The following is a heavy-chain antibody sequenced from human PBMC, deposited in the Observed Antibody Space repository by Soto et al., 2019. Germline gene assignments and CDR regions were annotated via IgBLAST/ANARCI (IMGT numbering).Heavy chain of an antibody. J-gene: IGHJ4*02. CDR1: GFTFSNYA. Sequence: GGSLRLSCAASGFTFSNYAMSWVRQAPGKGLEWVSTISGRGGNTYYADSVKGRFTISRDNSRNTLYLQMDGLRVEDSAVYSCAKAGCSGGTCYLYYFDYWGQGALVTAFS. V-gene: IGHV3-23*01. CDR2: ISGRGGNT. D-gene: IGHD2-15*01. CDR3: AKAGCSGGTCYLYYFDY.